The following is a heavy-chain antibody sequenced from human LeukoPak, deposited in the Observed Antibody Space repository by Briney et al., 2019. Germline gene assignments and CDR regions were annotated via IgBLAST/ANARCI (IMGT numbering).Heavy chain of an antibody. CDR1: GYTFTSYG. J-gene: IGHJ4*02. V-gene: IGHV1-18*01. CDR3: ARVTRQGILGDY. Sequence: ASVTVSCTASGYTFTSYGISWVRPAPGQGLEWMGWISAYNGNTNYAQKLQGRVTMTTDTSTSTAYMELRSLRSDDTAVYYCARVTRQGILGDYWGQGTLVTVSS. D-gene: IGHD1-14*01. CDR2: ISAYNGNT.